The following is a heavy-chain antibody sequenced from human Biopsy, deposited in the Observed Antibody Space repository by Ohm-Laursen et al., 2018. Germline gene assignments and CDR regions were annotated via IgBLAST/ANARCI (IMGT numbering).Heavy chain of an antibody. CDR1: GGDINNYY. Sequence: ETLSLTCNVSGGDINNYYWSWIRQPAGKGLEWIGRIYPGGSTNYNPSLKSRVTMSVDTSKKQLSLRLRSVTAADTAMYYCASVVLGPTNDAFDLWGPGTLVTVSS. CDR2: IYPGGST. V-gene: IGHV4-4*07. J-gene: IGHJ4*02. D-gene: IGHD2-8*01. CDR3: ASVVLGPTNDAFDL.